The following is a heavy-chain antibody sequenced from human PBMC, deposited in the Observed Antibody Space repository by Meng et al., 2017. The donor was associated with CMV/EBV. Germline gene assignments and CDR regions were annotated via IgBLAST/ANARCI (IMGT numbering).Heavy chain of an antibody. CDR3: ARSSHYDFWGGPLESP. V-gene: IGHV1-69*05. Sequence: SVKVSCKASGGTFSSYAISWVRQAPGQGLEWMGGIIPIFGTANYAQKFQGRVTITTDESTSTAYMELSSLRSEDTAVYYCARSSHYDFWGGPLESPWGQGTLVTVSS. CDR2: IIPIFGTA. D-gene: IGHD3-3*01. CDR1: GGTFSSYA. J-gene: IGHJ5*02.